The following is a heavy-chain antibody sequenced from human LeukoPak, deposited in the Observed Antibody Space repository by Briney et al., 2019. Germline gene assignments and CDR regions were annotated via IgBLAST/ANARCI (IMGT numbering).Heavy chain of an antibody. CDR1: GYTFTGYY. D-gene: IGHD2-21*02. J-gene: IGHJ3*02. CDR3: ASERAYCGGDGYPKKGDAFDI. CDR2: INPNSGGT. V-gene: IGHV1-2*02. Sequence: ASVQVSCKASGYTFTGYYMHWVRQAPGQGLEWMGWINPNSGGTNYAQKFQGRVTMTRDTSISTAYMELSRLRSDDTAVYYCASERAYCGGDGYPKKGDAFDIWGQGTMVTVSS.